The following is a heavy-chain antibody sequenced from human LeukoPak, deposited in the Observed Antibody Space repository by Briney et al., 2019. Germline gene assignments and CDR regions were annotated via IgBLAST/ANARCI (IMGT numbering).Heavy chain of an antibody. CDR3: ARHAEYNSGWHFYLDH. CDR2: VHNVGST. CDR1: GVSTTNGIYY. Sequence: SETLSLTCTVSGVSTTNGIYYWAWIRQPPGKGLEWIGCVHNVGSTYYNLSLRSRVTMSIDTSKNQFSLRLNSVTAADTAVYYCARHAEYNSGWHFYLDHWGQGILVTVSS. D-gene: IGHD6-19*01. V-gene: IGHV4-39*01. J-gene: IGHJ4*02.